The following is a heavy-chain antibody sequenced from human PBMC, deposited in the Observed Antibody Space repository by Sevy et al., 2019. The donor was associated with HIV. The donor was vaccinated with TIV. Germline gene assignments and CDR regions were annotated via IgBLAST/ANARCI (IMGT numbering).Heavy chain of an antibody. CDR1: GFTFSSYG. D-gene: IGHD3-10*01. CDR3: ARDRLRLWFGEFPTAGMDV. V-gene: IGHV3-33*01. Sequence: GGSLRLSCAASGFTFSSYGMHWVRLAPAKGLEWVAVLCYDGSNKYYADSVKGRFTISRDNSKNTLYLQMNSLRAEDTAVYYCARDRLRLWFGEFPTAGMDVWGQGTTVTVSS. J-gene: IGHJ6*02. CDR2: LCYDGSNK.